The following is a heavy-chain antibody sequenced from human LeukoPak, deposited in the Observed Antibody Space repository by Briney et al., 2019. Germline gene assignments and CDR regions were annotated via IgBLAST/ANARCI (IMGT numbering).Heavy chain of an antibody. CDR3: ATQGRSSGTSIFDY. V-gene: IGHV4-59*08. D-gene: IGHD3-22*01. Sequence: SETLSLTCTVSGGSISSYYWSWIRQPPGKGLEWIGYIYYSGSTYYNPSLKSRVTISVDTSNNQFSLKLSSVTAADTAVYYCATQGRSSGTSIFDYWGQGTLVTVSS. CDR2: IYYSGST. J-gene: IGHJ4*02. CDR1: GGSISSYY.